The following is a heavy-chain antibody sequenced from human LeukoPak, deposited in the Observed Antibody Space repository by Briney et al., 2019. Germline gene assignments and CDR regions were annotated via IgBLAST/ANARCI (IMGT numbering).Heavy chain of an antibody. V-gene: IGHV3-30*18. Sequence: LXLSCAASGFTFSSYGMHWVRQAPGKGLEWVALISYDGSNEYYADSVKGRFTISRDKSKNTLYLQMNSLRAEDTAAYYCAKDRSSSWTWTIDYWGQGTLVTVSS. D-gene: IGHD6-13*01. CDR3: AKDRSSSWTWTIDY. CDR2: ISYDGSNE. J-gene: IGHJ4*02. CDR1: GFTFSSYG.